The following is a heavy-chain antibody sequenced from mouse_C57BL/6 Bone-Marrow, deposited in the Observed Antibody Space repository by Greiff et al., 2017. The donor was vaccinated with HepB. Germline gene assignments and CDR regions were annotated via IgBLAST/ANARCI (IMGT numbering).Heavy chain of an antibody. CDR3: ARAITTEDLAWFAY. CDR2: IDPSDSYT. J-gene: IGHJ3*01. V-gene: IGHV1-69*01. CDR1: GYTFTSYW. Sequence: QVQLQQPGAELVMPGASVKLSCKASGYTFTSYWMHWVKQRPGQGLEWIGEIDPSDSYTNYNQKFKGKSTLTVDKSSSTAYMQLSRLTSEDSAVYYCARAITTEDLAWFAYWGQGTLVTVSA. D-gene: IGHD2-4*01.